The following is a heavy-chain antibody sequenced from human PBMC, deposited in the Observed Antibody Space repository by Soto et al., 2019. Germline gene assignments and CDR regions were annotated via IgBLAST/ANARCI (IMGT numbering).Heavy chain of an antibody. V-gene: IGHV3-13*01. CDR2: IGTAGDT. Sequence: GGSLRLSCAASGFTFSSYDMHWVRQATGKGLEWVSAIGTAGDTYYPGSVKGRFTISRENAKNSLYLQMNSLRAGDTAVYYCARAGSRYSHGPLLGYYYGMDVWGQGTTVTVSS. CDR1: GFTFSSYD. J-gene: IGHJ6*02. D-gene: IGHD5-18*01. CDR3: ARAGSRYSHGPLLGYYYGMDV.